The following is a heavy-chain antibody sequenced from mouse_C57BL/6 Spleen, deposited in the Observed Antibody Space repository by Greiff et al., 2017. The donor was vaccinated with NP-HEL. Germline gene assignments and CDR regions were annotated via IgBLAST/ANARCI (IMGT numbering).Heavy chain of an antibody. D-gene: IGHD3-3*01. J-gene: IGHJ2*01. Sequence: EVKLVESGGDLVKPGGSLKLSCAASGFTFSSYGMSWVRQTPDKRLEWVATISSGGSYTYYPDSVKGRFTISRDNAKNTLYLQMSSLKSEDTAMYYCARRGDRENYFDYWGQGTTLTVSS. V-gene: IGHV5-6*02. CDR1: GFTFSSYG. CDR2: ISSGGSYT. CDR3: ARRGDRENYFDY.